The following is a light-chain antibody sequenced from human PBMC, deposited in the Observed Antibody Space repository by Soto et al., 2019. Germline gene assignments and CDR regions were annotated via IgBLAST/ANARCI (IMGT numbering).Light chain of an antibody. CDR1: QTFSSG. CDR2: KAS. Sequence: IPLTQFPPTLSGSVGHRATITCRASQTFSSGLAWYQQKPGQAPKLLIYKASSRTSGVPESFSGSGSGTEFTLTISSLQPDDFATYYCQHYDSYSPAFGQGDKVDIK. V-gene: IGKV1-5*03. CDR3: QHYDSYSPA. J-gene: IGKJ1*01.